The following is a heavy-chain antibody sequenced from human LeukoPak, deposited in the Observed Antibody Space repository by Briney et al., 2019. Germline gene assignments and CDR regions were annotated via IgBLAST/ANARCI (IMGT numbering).Heavy chain of an antibody. D-gene: IGHD2-2*01. Sequence: PGGSLRLSCAASGFTFSSYGMHWVRQAPGKGLEWVAFIRYDGSNKYYADSVKGRFTISRDNSKNTLYLQMNSLRAEDTAVYYCEKDLRPYCSSTSCYGLAPWGQGTLVTVSS. V-gene: IGHV3-30*02. CDR1: GFTFSSYG. J-gene: IGHJ5*02. CDR2: IRYDGSNK. CDR3: EKDLRPYCSSTSCYGLAP.